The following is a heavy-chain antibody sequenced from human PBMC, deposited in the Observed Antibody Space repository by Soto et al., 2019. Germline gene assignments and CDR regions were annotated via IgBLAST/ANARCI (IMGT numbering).Heavy chain of an antibody. CDR2: ISGGIGST. J-gene: IGHJ4*02. D-gene: IGHD1-26*01. CDR1: GFIFGTYA. CDR3: AKGAERYFDY. V-gene: IGHV3-23*01. Sequence: LRLSFVASGFIFGTYAMTWVRQVPGKLLEWVSTISGGIGSTFYADSVKGRFTISRDISKKMLFLHMNGLRGEDTGTYYCAKGAERYFDYWGRGTLVIVSS.